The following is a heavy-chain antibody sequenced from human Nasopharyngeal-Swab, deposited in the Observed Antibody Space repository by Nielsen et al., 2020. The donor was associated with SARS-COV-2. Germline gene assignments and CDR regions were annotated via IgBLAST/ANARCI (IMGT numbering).Heavy chain of an antibody. CDR2: ISAYNGNT. D-gene: IGHD6-19*01. CDR3: ARWAGIGDYYYGMDV. V-gene: IGHV1-18*01. J-gene: IGHJ6*02. CDR1: GYTFTIYA. Sequence: ASVKVSCQASGYTFTIYALSWVRHAPGQGLEWMGWISAYNGNTNYAQKLQGRVTMTTDTSTSTAYMELRSLRSDDTAVYYCARWAGIGDYYYGMDVWGQGTTVTVSS.